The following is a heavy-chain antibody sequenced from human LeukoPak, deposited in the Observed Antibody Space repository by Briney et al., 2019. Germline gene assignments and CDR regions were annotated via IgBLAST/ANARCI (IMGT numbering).Heavy chain of an antibody. Sequence: GGCLRLSCVASGFALSTFWMNWGRQAPGEGVEGGANIKHDGSEKYYVDSVKGRFTISRDNAMNSLYLQMNSLRAEDTDVYYCARGRSNFDYWGQGTLVTVSS. CDR1: GFALSTFW. V-gene: IGHV3-7*01. J-gene: IGHJ4*02. D-gene: IGHD4-17*01. CDR2: IKHDGSEK. CDR3: ARGRSNFDY.